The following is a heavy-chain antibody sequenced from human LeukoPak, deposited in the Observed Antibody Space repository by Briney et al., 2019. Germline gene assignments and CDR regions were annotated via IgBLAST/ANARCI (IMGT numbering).Heavy chain of an antibody. V-gene: IGHV1-69*05. J-gene: IGHJ4*02. CDR1: RGTFSSYA. Sequence: VASVKVSCKASRGTFSSYAISWVRQAPGQGLEWMGRIIPIFGTANYAQKFQGRVTITTDESTSTAYMELSSLRSEDTAVYYCARDLGYYDSSGYFREPPYYFDYWGQGTLVTVST. D-gene: IGHD3-22*01. CDR2: IIPIFGTA. CDR3: ARDLGYYDSSGYFREPPYYFDY.